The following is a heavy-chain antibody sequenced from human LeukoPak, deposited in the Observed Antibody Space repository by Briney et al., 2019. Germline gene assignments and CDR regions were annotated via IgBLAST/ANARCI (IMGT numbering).Heavy chain of an antibody. D-gene: IGHD2-21*01. CDR1: GFTFSSYE. J-gene: IGHJ6*03. CDR3: ARVIWKPLGGGYYYYYYMDV. CDR2: ISSSGSTI. V-gene: IGHV3-48*03. Sequence: GGSLRLSXAASGFTFSSYEMNWVRQAPGKGLEWVSYISSSGSTIYYADSVKGRFTISRDNAKNSLYLQMNSLRAEDTAVYYCARVIWKPLGGGYYYYYYMDVWGKGTTITVSS.